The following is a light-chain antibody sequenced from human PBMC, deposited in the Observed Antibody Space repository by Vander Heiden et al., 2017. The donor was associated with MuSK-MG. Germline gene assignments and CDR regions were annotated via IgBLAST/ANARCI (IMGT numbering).Light chain of an antibody. V-gene: IGLV2-14*01. CDR3: SSYTSSSTFV. J-gene: IGLJ3*02. CDR1: SSDVGGANY. Sequence: QPAPTQPPSVSSCPVHSITISCTGTSSDVGGANYVSWYQQHPGNAPKLMIYDVSNRPSGVSNRFSGSKSGNTASLAISGLQAEDEADYYCSSYTSSSTFVFGGGTKLTVL. CDR2: DVS.